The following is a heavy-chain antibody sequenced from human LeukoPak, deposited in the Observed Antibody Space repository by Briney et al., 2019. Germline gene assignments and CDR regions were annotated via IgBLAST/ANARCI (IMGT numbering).Heavy chain of an antibody. CDR2: ISSNGGST. D-gene: IGHD2-2*01. J-gene: IGHJ4*02. CDR1: GFTFSSYA. V-gene: IGHV3-64*01. Sequence: GGSLRLSCAASGFTFSSYAMHWVRQAPGKGLEYVSAISSNGGSTYYANSVKGRFTISRDNSKNTLYLQMGSLRAEDMAVYYCARGIVVVPAAMGYYFDYWGQGTLLTVSS. CDR3: ARGIVVVPAAMGYYFDY.